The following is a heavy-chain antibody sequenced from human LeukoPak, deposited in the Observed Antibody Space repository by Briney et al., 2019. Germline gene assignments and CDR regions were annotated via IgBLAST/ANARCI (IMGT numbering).Heavy chain of an antibody. V-gene: IGHV3-66*01. CDR3: ARGHLLYGPGSYRSLDY. CDR1: GFTVSSNY. CDR2: IYSGGST. Sequence: GGSLRLSCAASGFTVSSNYMSWVRQAPGKGLEWVSVIYSGGSTYYADSVKGRFTISRDNSKNTLYLQMNSLRAEDTAVYYCARGHLLYGPGSYRSLDYWGQGTLVTVSS. D-gene: IGHD3-10*01. J-gene: IGHJ4*02.